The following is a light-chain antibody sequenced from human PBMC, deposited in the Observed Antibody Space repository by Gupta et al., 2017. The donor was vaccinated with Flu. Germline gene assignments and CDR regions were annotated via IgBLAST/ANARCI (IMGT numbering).Light chain of an antibody. CDR3: MQATHWPWT. V-gene: IGKV2-30*01. CDR2: KVS. Sequence: DVVLTQSPLSLSVTLGQPASISCRSSQSVVYSDGNTYFNWFHQRPGQAPRRLIYKVSNRDSGVPDRFSGGWSGTDFALTISRVEAEDVGVYFCMQATHWPWTFGQGTKVEIK. CDR1: QSVVYSDGNTY. J-gene: IGKJ1*01.